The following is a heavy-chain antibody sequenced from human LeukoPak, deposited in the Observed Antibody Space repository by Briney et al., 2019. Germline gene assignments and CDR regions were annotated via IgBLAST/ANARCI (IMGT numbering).Heavy chain of an antibody. V-gene: IGHV3-21*01. CDR2: ISGSSSYI. CDR3: AREVAIPFDYYYYYYMDV. D-gene: IGHD2-21*01. CDR1: GFTFSTYS. J-gene: IGHJ6*03. Sequence: PGGSLRLSCAASGFTFSTYSMNWVRQAPGKGLEWVSSISGSSSYIYYADSVRGRFTISRDNAKNSLYLQMNSLRAEDTAVYYCAREVAIPFDYYYYYYMDVWGKGTTVTVSS.